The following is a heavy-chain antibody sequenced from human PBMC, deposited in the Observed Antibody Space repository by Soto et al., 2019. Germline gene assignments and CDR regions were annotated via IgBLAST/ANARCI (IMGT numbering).Heavy chain of an antibody. Sequence: SETLSLTCAVYGGSFSGYYWSWIRQPPGKGLEWIGEINHSGSTNYNPSLKSRVTISVDTSKNQFSLKLSSVTAADTAVYYCARIRRGYSYGTYYYGMDVWGQGTTVTVS. CDR1: GGSFSGYY. CDR3: ARIRRGYSYGTYYYGMDV. D-gene: IGHD5-18*01. J-gene: IGHJ6*02. CDR2: INHSGST. V-gene: IGHV4-34*01.